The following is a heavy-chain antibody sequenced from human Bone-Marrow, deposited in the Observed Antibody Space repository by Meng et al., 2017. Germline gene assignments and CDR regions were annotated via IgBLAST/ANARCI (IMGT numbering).Heavy chain of an antibody. J-gene: IGHJ2*01. CDR3: ARGGYGDSNWYFDL. CDR2: VNGDGSTT. Sequence: GESLKISCAASGFTFSNYWMHWVRQAPGMGLVWVSRVNGDGSTTDYADSVKGRFTISRDNAMNTLYLQMNSLRPEDTAVYYCARGGYGDSNWYFDLWGRGTLVTVSS. V-gene: IGHV3-74*01. D-gene: IGHD4-17*01. CDR1: GFTFSNYW.